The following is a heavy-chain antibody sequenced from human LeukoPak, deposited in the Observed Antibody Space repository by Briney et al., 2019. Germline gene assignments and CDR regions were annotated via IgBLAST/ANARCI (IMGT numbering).Heavy chain of an antibody. J-gene: IGHJ1*01. CDR2: INPTGDIT. CDR1: ANTLINYY. CDR3: ARPPDCGGDCYKYLQQ. Sequence: ASVKVSCKASANTLINYYIHWLRQAPGQGLEWMGIINPTGDITNYAQKFQGRVTLTRDTSTSTVYMELSSLTSDDTAVYYCARPPDCGGDCYKYLQQWGQGTLVIVSS. D-gene: IGHD2-21*02. V-gene: IGHV1-46*01.